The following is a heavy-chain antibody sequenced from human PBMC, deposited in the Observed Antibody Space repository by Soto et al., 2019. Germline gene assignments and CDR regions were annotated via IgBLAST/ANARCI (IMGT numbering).Heavy chain of an antibody. CDR3: ARDWDSSGLFDP. D-gene: IGHD3-10*01. Sequence: PSDTLSLTSSVSVASITTYYLSWIRQPPGKGLEWIGSISYSGSTKYNPSLESRVMISLDTSKNQFSLRLTSVTAADTALYYCARDWDSSGLFDPWGQGALVTVSS. CDR2: ISYSGST. J-gene: IGHJ5*02. CDR1: VASITTYY. V-gene: IGHV4-59*01.